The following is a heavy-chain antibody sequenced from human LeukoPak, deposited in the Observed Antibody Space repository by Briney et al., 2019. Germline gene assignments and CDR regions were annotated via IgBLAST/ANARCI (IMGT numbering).Heavy chain of an antibody. CDR2: ITAYNGNT. D-gene: IGHD4-17*01. Sequence: ASVKVSCKASGYTFTGYYMHWVRQAPGQGLEWMGWITAYNGNTKYAQKFQVRVTMTTDTSTSTAYMELRSLRSDNTAVYYCARDSRDYGDYVDYWGQGTLVTVSS. CDR1: GYTFTGYY. J-gene: IGHJ4*02. V-gene: IGHV1-18*04. CDR3: ARDSRDYGDYVDY.